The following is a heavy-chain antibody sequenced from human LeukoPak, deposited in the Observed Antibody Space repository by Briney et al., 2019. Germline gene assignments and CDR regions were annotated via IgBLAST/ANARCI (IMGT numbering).Heavy chain of an antibody. J-gene: IGHJ4*02. CDR3: ASEWELQY. V-gene: IGHV4-59*01. CDR1: GGPISSYY. D-gene: IGHD1-26*01. Sequence: PSETLSLTCTVSGGPISSYYLSWIRQPPGKGLEWIGYIYYSGSTNYNPSLKSRVTISVDTSKNQFSLKLSSVTAADTAVYYCASEWELQYWGQGTLVTVTS. CDR2: IYYSGST.